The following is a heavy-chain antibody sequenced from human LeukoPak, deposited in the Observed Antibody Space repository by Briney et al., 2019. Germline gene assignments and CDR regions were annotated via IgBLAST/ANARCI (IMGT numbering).Heavy chain of an antibody. CDR3: ARAFDYYFDY. V-gene: IGHV4-34*01. D-gene: IGHD2-21*01. CDR2: INHRGTT. CDR1: GGSFSDYC. Sequence: PSETLSLTCAVYGGSFSDYCWVWIRQPPGKGLEWIAEINHRGTTNYSPSLKSRVSISVDTSNRHFSLKLSSVTAADTAVYYCARAFDYYFDYWSQGTLVTVSS. J-gene: IGHJ4*02.